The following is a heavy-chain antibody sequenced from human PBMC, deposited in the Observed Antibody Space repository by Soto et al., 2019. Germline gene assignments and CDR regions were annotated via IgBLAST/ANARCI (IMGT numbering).Heavy chain of an antibody. CDR2: IFVDSSTI. D-gene: IGHD2-21*02. Sequence: GGSVRLSCVTSGLSFSSFSLVWVRQAPGKGLEWVSYIFVDSSTIYYADSVKGRFTVSRDNAQNSLFLVINSLRAEDTAVYYCARDGDWAFDYWGQGTLVTVS. CDR3: ARDGDWAFDY. V-gene: IGHV3-48*04. J-gene: IGHJ4*02. CDR1: GLSFSSFS.